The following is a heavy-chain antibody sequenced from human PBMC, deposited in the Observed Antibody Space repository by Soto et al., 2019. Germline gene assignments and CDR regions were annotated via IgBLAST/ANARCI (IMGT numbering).Heavy chain of an antibody. V-gene: IGHV3-13*05. D-gene: IGHD2-2*01. CDR1: GFTFSSYD. CDR2: IATAGDP. CDR3: ARPLRHCSSTSCYSHYYGMDV. J-gene: IGHJ6*02. Sequence: AGGSLRLSCAASGFTFSSYDMHWVRQATGKGLDWVSSIATAGDPYYAGSVKGRFTISRENAKNSLYLQMNSLTAGDTAVYYCARPLRHCSSTSCYSHYYGMDVWGQGTTVTVSS.